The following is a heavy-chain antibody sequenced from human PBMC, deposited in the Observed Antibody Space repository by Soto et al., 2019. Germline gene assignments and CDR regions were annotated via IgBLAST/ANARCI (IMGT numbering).Heavy chain of an antibody. Sequence: PGESLKISCKGSGYSFTSYWIGWVRQMPGKGLEWMGIIYPGDSDTRYSPSFQGQVTISADKSISTAYLQWSSLKASDTAMYYCAREVAGTSSYYYGMDVWGQGTTVTVSS. CDR1: GYSFTSYW. V-gene: IGHV5-51*01. J-gene: IGHJ6*02. D-gene: IGHD6-19*01. CDR2: IYPGDSDT. CDR3: AREVAGTSSYYYGMDV.